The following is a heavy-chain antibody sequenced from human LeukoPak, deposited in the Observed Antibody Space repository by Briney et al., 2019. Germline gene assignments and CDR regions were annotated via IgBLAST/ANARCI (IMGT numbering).Heavy chain of an antibody. J-gene: IGHJ5*02. D-gene: IGHD2-15*01. V-gene: IGHV4-59*08. CDR1: GGSITGYY. CDR3: ARHHRTKYCSGGSCYSGWFDP. Sequence: SETLSLTCTVSGGSITGYYWTWIRQPPGKGLEWIGYMYYSGATNYNPSLRSRVTISLDTSKNRVSLKLSSVTAADTAVYSCARHHRTKYCSGGSCYSGWFDPWGQGTLVTVSS. CDR2: MYYSGAT.